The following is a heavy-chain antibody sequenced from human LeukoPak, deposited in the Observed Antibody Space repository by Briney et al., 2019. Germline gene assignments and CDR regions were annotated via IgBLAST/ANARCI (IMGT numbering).Heavy chain of an antibody. V-gene: IGHV3-64*02. J-gene: IGHJ4*02. Sequence: GGSLRLSXVASGSTFSSYPMHWVRQAPDKGLEYLSAILGNGHASFYADSVKGRFTISRDNSKNTLYLQMGNLRADDMAVYYCARDSSSGYSFDSWGQGTLVTVSS. CDR1: GSTFSSYP. D-gene: IGHD6-19*01. CDR3: ARDSSSGYSFDS. CDR2: ILGNGHAS.